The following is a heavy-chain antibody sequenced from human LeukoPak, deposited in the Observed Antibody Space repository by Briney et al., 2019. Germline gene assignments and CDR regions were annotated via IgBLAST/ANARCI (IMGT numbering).Heavy chain of an antibody. CDR3: ARDARWLQPKCYFDY. CDR1: GFTFSSYS. J-gene: IGHJ4*02. D-gene: IGHD5-24*01. Sequence: GGSLRLSCAASGFTFSSYSMNWVRQAPGKGLEWVSSISSSSSYIYYADSVKGRFTISRDNAKNSLYLQMNGLRAEDTAVYYCARDARWLQPKCYFDYWGQGTLVTVSS. CDR2: ISSSSSYI. V-gene: IGHV3-21*01.